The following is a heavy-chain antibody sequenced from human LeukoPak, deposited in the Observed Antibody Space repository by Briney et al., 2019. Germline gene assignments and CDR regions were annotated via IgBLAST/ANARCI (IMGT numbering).Heavy chain of an antibody. J-gene: IGHJ6*04. D-gene: IGHD3-10*02. CDR3: AELGITMIGGV. Sequence: GGSLRLSCAASGFRFNTYWMSWVRQAPGKGLEWVANIKQDGNEEYYADSVKGRFTISRDNGKNSLDLQMNSLRADDTAVYYCAELGITMIGGVWGKGTTVTISS. CDR1: GFRFNTYW. CDR2: IKQDGNEE. V-gene: IGHV3-7*01.